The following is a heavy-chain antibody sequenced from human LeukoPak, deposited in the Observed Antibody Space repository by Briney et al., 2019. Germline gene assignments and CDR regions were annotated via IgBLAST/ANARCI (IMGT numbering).Heavy chain of an antibody. CDR2: INHSGST. CDR1: GGSFSGYY. V-gene: IGHV4-34*01. D-gene: IGHD2-2*01. CDR3: GANPAVVPAAMPGIPYYYYGMDV. Sequence: SETLSLTCAVYGGSFSGYYWSWIRQPPGKGLEWIGEINHSGSTNYNPPLKSRVTISVDTSKNQFSLKLSSVTAADTAVYYCGANPAVVPAAMPGIPYYYYGMDVWGQGTTVTVSS. J-gene: IGHJ6*02.